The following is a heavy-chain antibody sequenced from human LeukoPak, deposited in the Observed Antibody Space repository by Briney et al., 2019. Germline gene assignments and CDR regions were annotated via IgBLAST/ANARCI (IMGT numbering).Heavy chain of an antibody. CDR2: ISSGSRII. J-gene: IGHJ4*02. Sequence: GGSLRFSCAASGFTFSTYNMNWVRQAPGKGLEWVSFISSGSRIIYYADSVKGRFTVSRDNAKNSLYLQMNSLTDEDTAVYYCVREPYCSGGSCYTSGFDCWGQGTLVTVSS. CDR3: VREPYCSGGSCYTSGFDC. CDR1: GFTFSTYN. V-gene: IGHV3-48*02. D-gene: IGHD2-15*01.